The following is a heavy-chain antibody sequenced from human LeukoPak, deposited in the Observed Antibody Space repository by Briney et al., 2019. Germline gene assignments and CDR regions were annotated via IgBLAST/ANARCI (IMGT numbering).Heavy chain of an antibody. J-gene: IGHJ4*02. CDR1: GGTFSSYA. V-gene: IGHV1-69*05. CDR3: AREREYSPRKYYFDY. Sequence: SVKVSCKASGGTFSSYAISWVRQAPGQGLEWMGGIIPIFGTANYAQKFQGRVTITTDESTSTAYMELSSLRSEDTAVYYCAREREYSPRKYYFDYWGQGTLVTVSS. D-gene: IGHD5-18*01. CDR2: IIPIFGTA.